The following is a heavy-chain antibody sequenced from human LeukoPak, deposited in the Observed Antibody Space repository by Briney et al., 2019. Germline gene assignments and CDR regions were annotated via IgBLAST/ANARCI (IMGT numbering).Heavy chain of an antibody. CDR2: IYYNGNT. V-gene: IGHV4-39*01. D-gene: IGHD1-1*01. J-gene: IGHJ4*02. Sequence: PSETLSLTCIVSGDSISSSTFYWGWIRQPPGKGLKWIGSIYYNGNTYYNPSLKSRITISLDTSRDQFSLELSSVTAADTAVYYCARSIATTGTSHWGYWGQGTLVTVSS. CDR3: ARSIATTGTSHWGY. CDR1: GDSISSSTFY.